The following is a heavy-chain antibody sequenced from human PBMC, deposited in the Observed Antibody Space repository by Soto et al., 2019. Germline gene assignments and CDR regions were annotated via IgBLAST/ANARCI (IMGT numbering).Heavy chain of an antibody. Sequence: QAQLVQSGAEVKKPGASVKVSCKASGYIFSSYGISWVRQAPGQGLEWMGWVSAYNGNTNYPQKLQGRVTMTTDTSTSTAYMELRSLRSDDTARYYCARGHVVRGSYYDDWGQGTLVTVSS. CDR1: GYIFSSYG. D-gene: IGHD1-26*01. J-gene: IGHJ4*02. V-gene: IGHV1-18*01. CDR3: ARGHVVRGSYYDD. CDR2: VSAYNGNT.